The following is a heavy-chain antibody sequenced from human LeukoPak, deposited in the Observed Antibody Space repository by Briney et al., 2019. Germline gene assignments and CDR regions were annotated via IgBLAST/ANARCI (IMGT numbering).Heavy chain of an antibody. Sequence: SETLSLTCAVSGGSVSNYHWSWIRRPPGKGLEWIGYVYYRGTTNYNPSLKSRVTLSVDTSKNQFSLKLSSVTAADTAMYYCARVVGYGYSDYWGQGTLVTVSS. D-gene: IGHD5-18*01. CDR2: VYYRGTT. CDR1: GGSVSNYH. J-gene: IGHJ4*02. CDR3: ARVVGYGYSDY. V-gene: IGHV4-59*02.